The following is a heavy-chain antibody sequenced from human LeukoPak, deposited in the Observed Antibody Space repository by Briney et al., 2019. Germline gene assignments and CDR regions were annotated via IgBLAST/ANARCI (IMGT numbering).Heavy chain of an antibody. CDR2: IDSSGSTI. J-gene: IGHJ4*02. CDR3: ARDGRYYFDY. V-gene: IGHV3-48*03. CDR1: EFTFSSYE. D-gene: IGHD1-14*01. Sequence: GGSLRLSCAASEFTFSSYEMHSVRQAPGKGLEWISYIDSSGSTIYYADSVKGRFTISRDNAKNSLYLKMNSLRAEDTPVYYCARDGRYYFDYWGQGTLVTVSS.